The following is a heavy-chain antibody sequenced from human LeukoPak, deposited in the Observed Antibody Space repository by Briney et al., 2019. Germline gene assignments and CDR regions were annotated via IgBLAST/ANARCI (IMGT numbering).Heavy chain of an antibody. D-gene: IGHD4-17*01. CDR1: GFTFSSYS. CDR3: ARDTADYVAHYYYYYGMDV. V-gene: IGHV3-21*01. Sequence: PGGSLRLSYAASGFTFSSYSMNWVRQAPGKGLEWVSSISSSSSYIYYADSVKGRFTISRDNAKNSLYLQMNSLRAEDTAVYYCARDTADYVAHYYYYYGMDVWGQGTTVTVSS. CDR2: ISSSSSYI. J-gene: IGHJ6*02.